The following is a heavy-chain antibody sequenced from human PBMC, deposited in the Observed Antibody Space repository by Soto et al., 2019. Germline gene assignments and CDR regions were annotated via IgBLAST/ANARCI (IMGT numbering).Heavy chain of an antibody. CDR2: IKSKTDGGTT. CDR3: TTDRLYYGDYDY. J-gene: IGHJ4*02. CDR1: GFTFSNAW. Sequence: EVQLVESGGGLVKPGGSLRLSCAASGFTFSNAWMSWVRQAPGKGLEWVGRIKSKTDGGTTDYAAPVKGRFTISRDDSKNTLYLQMNSLKTEDTAVYYCTTDRLYYGDYDYWGQGTLVTVSS. D-gene: IGHD4-17*01. V-gene: IGHV3-15*01.